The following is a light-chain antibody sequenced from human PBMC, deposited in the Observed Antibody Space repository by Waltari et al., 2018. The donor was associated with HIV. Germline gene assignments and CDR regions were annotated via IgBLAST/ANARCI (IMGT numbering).Light chain of an antibody. Sequence: QSALTQPASVDGSPGQSITISCTGTSSDIGGYDYVSWYQQHPGKAPKLMIFDVNKRPSGVPARFSGSKSGHTASLTISGLQADDEADYYCCSYAGSYTEIFGGGTKLTVL. CDR1: SSDIGGYDY. CDR2: DVN. J-gene: IGLJ2*01. CDR3: CSYAGSYTEI. V-gene: IGLV2-11*01.